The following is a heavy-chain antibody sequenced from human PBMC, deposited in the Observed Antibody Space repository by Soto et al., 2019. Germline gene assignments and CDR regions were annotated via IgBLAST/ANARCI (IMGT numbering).Heavy chain of an antibody. Sequence: PSETLSLTCTVSGGSISSAGYYWSWIRQHPGKGLEWIGYIYYSGSTYYNPSLKSRVTISVDTSKNQFSLKLSSVTAADTAVYYCASGITGTTWAFDYWGQGTLVTVS. CDR1: GGSISSAGYY. J-gene: IGHJ4*02. D-gene: IGHD1-20*01. CDR3: ASGITGTTWAFDY. CDR2: IYYSGST. V-gene: IGHV4-31*03.